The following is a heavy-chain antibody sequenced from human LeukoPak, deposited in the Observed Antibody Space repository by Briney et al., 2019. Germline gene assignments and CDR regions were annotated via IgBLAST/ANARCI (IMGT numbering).Heavy chain of an antibody. CDR3: ARDEGYCSSTSCYPKGDY. D-gene: IGHD2-2*01. CDR2: IYYSGST. Sequence: KPSETLSLTCTVSGGSISSSSYYWGWIRQPPGKGLEWIGSIYYSGSTYYNPSLKSRVTISVDTSKNQFSLKLSSVTAADTAVYYCARDEGYCSSTSCYPKGDYWGQGTLVTVSS. CDR1: GGSISSSSYY. V-gene: IGHV4-39*07. J-gene: IGHJ4*02.